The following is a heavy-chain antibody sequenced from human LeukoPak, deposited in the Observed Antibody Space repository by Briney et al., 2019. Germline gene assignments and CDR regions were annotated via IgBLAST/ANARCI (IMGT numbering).Heavy chain of an antibody. D-gene: IGHD1-7*01. V-gene: IGHV3-64*02. Sequence: GGSLRLSCAGSGFTFSGFSMHWVRQTPGRGLEYVSAINGTGDRTYYADSVKGRFSISRDNSKNTLYLQMGNLRGEDMALYFCARIGMENFYDLWGQGTLVTVSA. CDR2: INGTGDRT. J-gene: IGHJ5*02. CDR1: GFTFSGFS. CDR3: ARIGMENFYDL.